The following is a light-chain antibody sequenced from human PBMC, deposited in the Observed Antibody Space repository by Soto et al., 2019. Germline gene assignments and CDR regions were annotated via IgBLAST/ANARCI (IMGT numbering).Light chain of an antibody. CDR1: SSYIAGYNY. CDR3: SSYTSSSTLV. Sequence: QSALTQPASVSGSPGQSITFSCTGTSSYIAGYNYVSWYQQHPGKAPRLMIYHVSNRPSGVSNRFSGSNSGNTASLTISGLQAEDEADYYCSSYTSSSTLVFGTGTKLTVL. V-gene: IGLV2-14*01. CDR2: HVS. J-gene: IGLJ1*01.